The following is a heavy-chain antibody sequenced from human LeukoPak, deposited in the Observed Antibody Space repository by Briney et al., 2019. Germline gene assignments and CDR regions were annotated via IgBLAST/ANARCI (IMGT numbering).Heavy chain of an antibody. V-gene: IGHV3-48*03. J-gene: IGHJ4*02. Sequence: GGSLRLSCAASGFTFSSYEMNWVRQAPGKGLEWVSYISSSGSTIYYADSVKGRFTISRDNAKNSLYLQMNSLRAEDTAVYYCARDNSRGVLRYFDWLLRSPLDYWGQGTLVTVSS. CDR2: ISSSGSTI. CDR1: GFTFSSYE. CDR3: ARDNSRGVLRYFDWLLRSPLDY. D-gene: IGHD3-9*01.